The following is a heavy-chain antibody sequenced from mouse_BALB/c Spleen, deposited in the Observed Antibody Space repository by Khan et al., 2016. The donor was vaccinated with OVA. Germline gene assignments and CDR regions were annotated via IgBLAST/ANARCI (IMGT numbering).Heavy chain of an antibody. Sequence: VELVESGPELVRPGESVKISCKGSGYTFTDYAMHWVKQSHAKSLEWIGVISIYYDNTDYNHKFKGKATMTVDKSSSTAYMELARLTSEDSAIYYCARGGQWLRRGGGNSDYWGQGTTLTVSS. V-gene: IGHV1S137*01. CDR3: ARGGQWLRRGGGNSDY. J-gene: IGHJ2*01. CDR1: GYTFTDYA. CDR2: ISIYYDNT. D-gene: IGHD2-2*01.